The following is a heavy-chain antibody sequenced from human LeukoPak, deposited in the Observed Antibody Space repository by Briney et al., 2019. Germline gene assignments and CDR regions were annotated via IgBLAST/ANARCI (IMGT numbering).Heavy chain of an antibody. Sequence: GESLKISCQGFGYSFTSDWIGWVCQMPGKGMERMGVIYPGDLRVRYNPSFQGQVTISVDKSINTAYLQWVSLRASDSAMYYCACRDLTSTWSFPWGQGTLVTVSS. J-gene: IGHJ5*02. V-gene: IGHV5-51*01. D-gene: IGHD6-13*01. CDR2: IYPGDLRV. CDR1: GYSFTSDW. CDR3: ACRDLTSTWSFP.